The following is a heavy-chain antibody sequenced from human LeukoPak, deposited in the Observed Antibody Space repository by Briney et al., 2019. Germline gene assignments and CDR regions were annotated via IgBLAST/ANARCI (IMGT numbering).Heavy chain of an antibody. V-gene: IGHV4-39*07. D-gene: IGHD3-22*01. CDR1: GGSISSYY. CDR3: ARSVLYYYDGSARVDFDI. Sequence: SETLSLTCTVSGGSISSYYGGCIRQPPGKGVEWIGCIYYSGTTYYHPSLKSRVTTSVGKSMKQFSLKLSSVNAADRAVYYCARSVLYYYDGSARVDFDIWGQGTMVTVSS. J-gene: IGHJ3*02. CDR2: IYYSGTT.